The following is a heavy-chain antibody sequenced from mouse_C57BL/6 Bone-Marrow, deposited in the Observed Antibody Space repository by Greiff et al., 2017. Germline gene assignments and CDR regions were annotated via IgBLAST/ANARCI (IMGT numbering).Heavy chain of an antibody. CDR1: GYTFTTYP. Sequence: VQRVESGAELVKPGASVKMSCKASGYTFTTYPIEWMKQNHGKSLEWIGNFHPYNDDTKYNEKFKGKATLTVEKSSSTVYLELSRLTSDDSAVYYCARGNYYYGSSPSWFAYWGQGTLVTVSA. D-gene: IGHD1-1*01. V-gene: IGHV1-47*01. CDR2: FHPYNDDT. CDR3: ARGNYYYGSSPSWFAY. J-gene: IGHJ3*01.